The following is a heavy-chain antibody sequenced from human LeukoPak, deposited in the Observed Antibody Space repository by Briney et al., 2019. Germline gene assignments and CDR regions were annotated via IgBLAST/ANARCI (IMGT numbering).Heavy chain of an antibody. Sequence: PSETLSLTCTVSGGSISSGSYYWSWIRQPPGKGLEWIGEINHSGSTNYNPSLKSRVTISVDTSKNRFSLKLSSVTAADTAVYYCARHYDIQREVRPWGQGTLVTVSS. CDR1: GGSISSGSYY. D-gene: IGHD3-9*01. J-gene: IGHJ5*02. V-gene: IGHV4-39*01. CDR2: INHSGST. CDR3: ARHYDIQREVRP.